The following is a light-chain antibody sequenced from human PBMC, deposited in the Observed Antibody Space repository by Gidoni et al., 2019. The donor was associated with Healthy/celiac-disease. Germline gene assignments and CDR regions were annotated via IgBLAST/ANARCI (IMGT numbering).Light chain of an antibody. CDR2: DAS. J-gene: IGKJ3*01. CDR3: QQRSNWIFT. CDR1: QSVSSY. V-gene: IGKV3-11*01. Sequence: IVLTQSPATLSLSPEERATLSCRASQSVSSYLAWYQQKPGQAPRLLIYDASNRATGIPARCSGSGSGTDFTLTISSLEPEDFAVYYCQQRSNWIFTFGPGTKVDIK.